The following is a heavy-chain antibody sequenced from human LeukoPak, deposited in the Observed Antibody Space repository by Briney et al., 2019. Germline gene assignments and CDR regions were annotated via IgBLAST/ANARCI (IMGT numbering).Heavy chain of an antibody. CDR3: ARDYRGYRAPYYFDY. D-gene: IGHD2-15*01. V-gene: IGHV3-7*01. Sequence: GGSLRLSCAASGFTFSSYWMGWVRQAPGKGLEWVANIKQDGSEKYYVDSVKGRFTISRDNAKNSLYLQMNSLRAEDTAVYYCARDYRGYRAPYYFDYWGQGILVTVSS. CDR2: IKQDGSEK. CDR1: GFTFSSYW. J-gene: IGHJ4*02.